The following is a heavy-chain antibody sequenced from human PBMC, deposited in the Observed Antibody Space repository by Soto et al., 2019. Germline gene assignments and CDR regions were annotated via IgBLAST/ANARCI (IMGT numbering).Heavy chain of an antibody. J-gene: IGHJ5*02. CDR3: ARGAGSSHPNRWFDP. CDR1: GYTFTSYG. Sequence: QVQLVQSGAEVKKPGASVKVSCKASGYTFTSYGISWVRQAPGQGLEWLVWISADNGNTNYAQKLQGRVTMTTDTSTSTDDMELRSLRSDDSAVYYCARGAGSSHPNRWFDPWGQGTLVTVSS. CDR2: ISADNGNT. V-gene: IGHV1-18*01. D-gene: IGHD3-10*01.